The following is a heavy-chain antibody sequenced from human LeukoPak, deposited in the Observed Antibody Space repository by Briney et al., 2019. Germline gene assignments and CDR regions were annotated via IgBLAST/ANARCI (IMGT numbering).Heavy chain of an antibody. CDR1: GFTFSSYW. D-gene: IGHD6-13*01. J-gene: IGHJ6*02. Sequence: GGSLRLSCAASGFTFSSYWMSWVRQAPGKGLEWAANIKQDGSEKYYVDSVKGRFTISRDNAKSSLYLQMNSLRAEDTAVYYCARERPAAAGTPPRYYYGMDVWGQGTTVTVSS. CDR2: IKQDGSEK. CDR3: ARERPAAAGTPPRYYYGMDV. V-gene: IGHV3-7*01.